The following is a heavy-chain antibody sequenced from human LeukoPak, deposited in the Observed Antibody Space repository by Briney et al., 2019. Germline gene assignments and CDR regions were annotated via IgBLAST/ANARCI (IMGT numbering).Heavy chain of an antibody. CDR3: ASLRNGWLRNWFDP. CDR2: IFASGST. J-gene: IGHJ5*02. V-gene: IGHV4-59*12. D-gene: IGHD6-19*01. CDR1: GASITDYY. Sequence: SETLSLTCSVSGASITDYYWSWIRQSPGNGLECLGYIFASGSTTYNLSLKSRITLSVDLATNRFSLRLTSVTAADTGIYYCASLRNGWLRNWFDPWGPGIPVTVSS.